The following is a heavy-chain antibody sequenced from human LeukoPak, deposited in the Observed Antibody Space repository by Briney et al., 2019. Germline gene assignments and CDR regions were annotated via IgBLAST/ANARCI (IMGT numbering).Heavy chain of an antibody. Sequence: SETLSLTCTVSGASISTYYWTWIRQPPGKGLEWIGYIYHSGSTNYNPSLKSRVTISLDTSRNQFSLRLSSVTAADTAVYFCAIEYSTPSEGDYFDYWGQGSLVTVSS. CDR1: GASISTYY. CDR3: AIEYSTPSEGDYFDY. D-gene: IGHD6-13*01. CDR2: IYHSGST. V-gene: IGHV4-59*01. J-gene: IGHJ4*02.